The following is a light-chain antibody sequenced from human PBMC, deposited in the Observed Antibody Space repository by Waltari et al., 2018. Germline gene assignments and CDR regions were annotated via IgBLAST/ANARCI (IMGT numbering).Light chain of an antibody. CDR1: QSVKMT. J-gene: IGKJ1*01. Sequence: EIVLTQSPGPLSLSPGERATPSCRTSQSVKMTLAWYQQKPGQAPKLLIYGASIRATGIPDRFTGSVSETDFSLTISSLEPEDFAVYFCQHYVRLPATFGQGTKVEIK. V-gene: IGKV3-20*01. CDR2: GAS. CDR3: QHYVRLPAT.